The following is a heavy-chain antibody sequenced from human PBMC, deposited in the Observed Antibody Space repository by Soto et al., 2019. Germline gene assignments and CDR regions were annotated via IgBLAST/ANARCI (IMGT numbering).Heavy chain of an antibody. CDR1: GDSFSSYI. V-gene: IGHV1-69*04. D-gene: IGHD1-20*01. J-gene: IGHJ4*02. CDR3: ARDKALNNAGLTMAY. Sequence: QVQLVQSGAEVKKPGSSVKVSCKASGDSFSSYIIGWVRQAPGQGLDWMGRIIPFASIPNYAQEFQGRLTVTADKSTSTAYMELRSLTSEDTAVYYCARDKALNNAGLTMAYWGQGTLVTVSS. CDR2: IIPFASIP.